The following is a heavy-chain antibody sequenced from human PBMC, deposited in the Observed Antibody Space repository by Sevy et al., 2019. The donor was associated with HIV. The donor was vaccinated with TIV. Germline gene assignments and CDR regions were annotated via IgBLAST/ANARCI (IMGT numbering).Heavy chain of an antibody. CDR1: GGTFSSYA. CDR2: IIPIFGTA. J-gene: IGHJ6*02. Sequence: ASVKVSCKASGGTFSSYAISWVRQAPGQGLEWMGGIIPIFGTANYAQKFQGRVTITADESTSTAYMELSSLRSEDTAVYYCARDKSVQVIFGVVRYNYGMDVWGQGTTVTVSS. D-gene: IGHD3-3*01. V-gene: IGHV1-69*13. CDR3: ARDKSVQVIFGVVRYNYGMDV.